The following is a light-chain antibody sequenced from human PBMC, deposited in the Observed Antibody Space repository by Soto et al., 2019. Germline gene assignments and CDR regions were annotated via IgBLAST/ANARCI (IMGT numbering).Light chain of an antibody. Sequence: EIVMTQSPATLSLSPGERAALSCRASQSINSELAWYQQKPGQPPRLLIYGASTRATGGLARLTGSESGSEFTLTIIALQSEDFAVYYCQQCHNWPLTFGQGTRLEIK. J-gene: IGKJ2*01. CDR2: GAS. V-gene: IGKV3-15*01. CDR3: QQCHNWPLT. CDR1: QSINSE.